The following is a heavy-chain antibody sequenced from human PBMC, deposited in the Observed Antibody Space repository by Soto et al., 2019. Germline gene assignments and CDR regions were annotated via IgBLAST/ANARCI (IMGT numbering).Heavy chain of an antibody. J-gene: IGHJ6*02. Sequence: QMLLVESGGGVVQPGRSLRLSCAASGFIFSNYDIHWVRQAPGKGLQWVAVISHDGSNEYYADSVRGRITISRDNSKNTVFLQMNSLRDEDTAVYYCAKGGSRAGMDVWGQGTTVIVSS. CDR2: ISHDGSNE. D-gene: IGHD1-26*01. CDR3: AKGGSRAGMDV. CDR1: GFIFSNYD. V-gene: IGHV3-30*18.